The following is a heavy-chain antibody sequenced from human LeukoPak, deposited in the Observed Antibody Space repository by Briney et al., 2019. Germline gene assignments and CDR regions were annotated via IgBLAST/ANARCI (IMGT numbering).Heavy chain of an antibody. V-gene: IGHV3-23*01. D-gene: IGHD2-21*02. CDR2: ISGSGGST. CDR1: GFTFDDYG. CDR3: LAYCGGDCYSGAFDI. J-gene: IGHJ3*02. Sequence: GGSLRLSCAASGFTFDDYGMSWVRQAPGKGLEWVSAISGSGGSTYYADSVKGRFTISRDNSKNTLYLQMNSLRAEDTAVYYCLAYCGGDCYSGAFDIWGQGTMVTVSS.